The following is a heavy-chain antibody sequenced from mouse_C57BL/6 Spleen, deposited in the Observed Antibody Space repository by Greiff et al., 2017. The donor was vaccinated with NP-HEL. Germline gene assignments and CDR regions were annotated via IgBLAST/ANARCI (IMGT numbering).Heavy chain of an antibody. V-gene: IGHV5-4*01. J-gene: IGHJ4*01. D-gene: IGHD1-1*01. CDR1: GFTFSSYA. CDR2: ISDGGSYT. CDR3: AREGNYYGHYYAMDY. Sequence: EVKLMESGGGLVKPGGSLKLSCAASGFTFSSYAMSWVRQTPEKRLEWVATISDGGSYTYYPDNVKGRFTISRDNAKNNLYLQMSHLKSEDTAMYYCAREGNYYGHYYAMDYWGQGTSVTVSS.